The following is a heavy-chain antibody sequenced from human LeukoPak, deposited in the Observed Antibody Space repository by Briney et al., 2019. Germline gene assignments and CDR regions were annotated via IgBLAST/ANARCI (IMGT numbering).Heavy chain of an antibody. CDR1: GCTFSNYG. J-gene: IGHJ4*02. CDR2: IYYDGSNK. Sequence: GGSLRLSCTASGCTFSNYGMHWVRQAPGEGLEWVALIYYDGSNKYYADSVKGRFTISRDNSKNTLYLQMNSLRAEDTAMYYCANIFDYWGQRSLLTVSS. V-gene: IGHV3-33*06. CDR3: ANIFDY.